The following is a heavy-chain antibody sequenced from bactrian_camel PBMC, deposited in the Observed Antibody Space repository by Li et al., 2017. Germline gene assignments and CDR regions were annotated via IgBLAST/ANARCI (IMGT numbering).Heavy chain of an antibody. J-gene: IGHJ4*01. CDR3: AAGWFRCPLHGNSWPNY. CDR1: RYTYKRNC. V-gene: IGHV3S67*01. Sequence: DVQLVESGGGSVQAGGSLTLSCAAGRYTYKRNCMGWFRQRPGKEREGVAAIDSDGSTTYADSVKGRFTISKDNAKNTLYLQMNSLKPEDTAIYYCAAGWFRCPLHGNSWPNYWGQGTQVTVS. CDR2: IDSDGST. D-gene: IGHD6*01.